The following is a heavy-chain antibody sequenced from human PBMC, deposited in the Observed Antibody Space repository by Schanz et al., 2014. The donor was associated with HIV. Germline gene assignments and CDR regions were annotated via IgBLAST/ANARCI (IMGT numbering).Heavy chain of an antibody. J-gene: IGHJ4*02. D-gene: IGHD1-26*01. V-gene: IGHV3-7*01. Sequence: VQLVESGGVVVQPGGSLRLSCAASGFSFDDYTMHWVRQGPGKGLEWVANIKQDESEKYYADSVKGRFTISRDNAKNSLYLQMNSLRAEDTAVYYCVLPSAKIVGGLGEHYFDHWGQGTLVTVSS. CDR1: GFSFDDYT. CDR3: VLPSAKIVGGLGEHYFDH. CDR2: IKQDESEK.